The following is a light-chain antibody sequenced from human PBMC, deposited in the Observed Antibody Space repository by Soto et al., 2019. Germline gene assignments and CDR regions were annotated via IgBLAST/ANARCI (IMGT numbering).Light chain of an antibody. V-gene: IGKV3D-15*01. Sequence: EIVMTQSPATLSVSPGERATLSCRTSQSVSSNLAWYQQKPGQAPRLLIYAASIGATGIPDRFSGSGSGTDFTLTIIRLEPEDFAVYYSLQYGLPLWTFGQGTKVDIK. J-gene: IGKJ1*01. CDR3: LQYGLPLWT. CDR2: AAS. CDR1: QSVSSN.